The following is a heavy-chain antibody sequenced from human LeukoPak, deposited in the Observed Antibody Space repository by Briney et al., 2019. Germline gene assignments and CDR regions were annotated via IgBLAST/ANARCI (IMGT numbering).Heavy chain of an antibody. CDR3: AREERGLAIDY. Sequence: PGGSLRLSCAASGFIFSNYAMHWVRQAPGKGLEYVSAISSSGDNTYYANSVKGRFTISRDNSKNTLFRQMGSLRAEDMAVYYCAREERGLAIDYWGQGTLVTVSS. V-gene: IGHV3-64*01. CDR2: ISSSGDNT. D-gene: IGHD5-12*01. CDR1: GFIFSNYA. J-gene: IGHJ4*02.